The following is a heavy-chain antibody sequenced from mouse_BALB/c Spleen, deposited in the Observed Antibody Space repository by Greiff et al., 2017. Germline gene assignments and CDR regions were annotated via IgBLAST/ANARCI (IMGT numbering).Heavy chain of an antibody. D-gene: IGHD1-1*01. CDR3: ARGIFPITTVDDY. CDR1: GFNIKDTY. CDR2: IDPANGNT. Sequence: EVQLQQSGAELVKPGASVKLSCTASGFNIKDTYMHWVKQRPEQGLEWIGRIDPANGNTKYDPKFQGKATITADTSSNTAYLQLSSLTSEDTAVYYCARGIFPITTVDDYWGQGTTLTVAS. V-gene: IGHV14-3*02. J-gene: IGHJ2*01.